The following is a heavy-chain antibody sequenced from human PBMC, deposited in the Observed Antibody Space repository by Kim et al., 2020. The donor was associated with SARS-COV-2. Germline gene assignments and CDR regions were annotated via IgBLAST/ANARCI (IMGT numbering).Heavy chain of an antibody. V-gene: IGHV1-18*04. Sequence: ASVKVSCKACGYMFTSYGFSWVRQAPGQGIEWLGWISARDGATKYGKKVQGRVIMTTDTSTNTAYMELWSLRFDDTAMYYCARGAYGDVSFDYWGQGTLVAVSS. CDR1: GYMFTSYG. CDR3: ARGAYGDVSFDY. CDR2: ISARDGAT. J-gene: IGHJ4*02. D-gene: IGHD4-17*01.